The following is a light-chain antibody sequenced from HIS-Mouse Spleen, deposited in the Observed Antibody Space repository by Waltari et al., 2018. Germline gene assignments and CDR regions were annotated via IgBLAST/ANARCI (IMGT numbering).Light chain of an antibody. CDR2: RNN. J-gene: IGLJ2*01. Sequence: QSVLTQPPSASGTPGQRVTIPCSGSSSNLGSNYVSWYQQLPGTAPKLLIYRNNQRPSGVPDRFSGSKSGTSASLAISGLRSEDEADYYCAAWDDSLSGVVFGGGTKLTVL. CDR3: AAWDDSLSGVV. CDR1: SSNLGSNY. V-gene: IGLV1-47*01.